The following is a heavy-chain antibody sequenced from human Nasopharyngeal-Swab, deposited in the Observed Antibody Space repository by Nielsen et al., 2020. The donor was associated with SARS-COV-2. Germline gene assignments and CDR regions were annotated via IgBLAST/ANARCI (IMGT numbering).Heavy chain of an antibody. CDR1: GFAFNTYW. D-gene: IGHD5-24*01. Sequence: ETLSLTCAASGFAFNTYWMHWVRQAPGQGLVWVSHINGDGTSATYTDSVKGRFSISRDNAKNMVYLHMSSLRDEDTGVYFCARDQIYKLVDPWGQGTLVTVSS. CDR3: ARDQIYKLVDP. J-gene: IGHJ5*02. CDR2: INGDGTSA. V-gene: IGHV3-74*01.